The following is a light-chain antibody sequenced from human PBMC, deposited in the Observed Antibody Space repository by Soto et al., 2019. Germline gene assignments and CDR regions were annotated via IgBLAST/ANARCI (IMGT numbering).Light chain of an antibody. CDR3: QKHDGVPL. CDR1: QDISNH. Sequence: DIQLTQSPSSLSASVGDRVTITCQASQDISNHLNWYQQKPGKAPNLLIYDASDLEIGVPSRFSGGGSGTFFSFTINSLQPEDIVTYYCQKHDGVPLFGPGTKVEIK. J-gene: IGKJ3*01. CDR2: DAS. V-gene: IGKV1-33*01.